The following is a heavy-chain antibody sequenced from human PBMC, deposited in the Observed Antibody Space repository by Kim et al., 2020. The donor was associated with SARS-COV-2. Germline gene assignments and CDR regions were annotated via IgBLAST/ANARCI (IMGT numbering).Heavy chain of an antibody. CDR2: ISYDGSNK. J-gene: IGHJ4*02. D-gene: IGHD5-18*01. CDR1: GFTFSSYG. V-gene: IGHV3-30*18. Sequence: GGSLRLSCAASGFTFSSYGMHWVRQAPGKGLEWVAVISYDGSNKYYADSVKGRFTISRDNSKNTLYLQMNSLRAEDTAVYYCAKAVDTAMVDYWGQGTL. CDR3: AKAVDTAMVDY.